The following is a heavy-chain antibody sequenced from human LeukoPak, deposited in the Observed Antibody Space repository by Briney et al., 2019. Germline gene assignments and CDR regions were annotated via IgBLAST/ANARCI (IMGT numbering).Heavy chain of an antibody. D-gene: IGHD2-15*01. Sequence: PGGSLRLSCAASRFTFRSYPMHWVRQAPGKGLEWVAVISTDGSDKHYRDSVKGRFTISRDNSKNTLYLQMNSLRAEDTAVYYCVRDSAVAAADYYFDYWGQGTLVTVPP. J-gene: IGHJ4*02. CDR3: VRDSAVAAADYYFDY. CDR1: RFTFRSYP. CDR2: ISTDGSDK. V-gene: IGHV3-30-3*01.